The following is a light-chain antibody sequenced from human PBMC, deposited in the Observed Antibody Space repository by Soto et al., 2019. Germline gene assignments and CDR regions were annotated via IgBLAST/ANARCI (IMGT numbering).Light chain of an antibody. CDR3: QQYGSSPIT. J-gene: IGKJ5*01. CDR1: PSVTNY. V-gene: IGKV3-20*01. Sequence: EIVLTQSPSTLSLSPGERATLSRRASPSVTNYLAWYQQKPGQPPRLLIYGASSRATGIPDRLSGSGSGTDFTLTISRLEPEDFAVYYCQQYGSSPITFGQGTRLEIK. CDR2: GAS.